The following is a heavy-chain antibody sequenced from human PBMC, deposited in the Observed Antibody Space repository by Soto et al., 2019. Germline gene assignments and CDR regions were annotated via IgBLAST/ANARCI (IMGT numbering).Heavy chain of an antibody. CDR2: IYYSGST. CDR3: ARRIRNHFITMVRGVTPRYYFDY. CDR1: GGSISSSSYY. Sequence: SETLSLTCTVSGGSISSSSYYWGWIRQPPGKGLEWIGSIYYSGSTYYNPSLKSRVTISVDTSKNQFSLKLSSVTAADTAVYYCARRIRNHFITMVRGVTPRYYFDYWGQGTLVTVSS. V-gene: IGHV4-39*01. D-gene: IGHD3-10*01. J-gene: IGHJ4*02.